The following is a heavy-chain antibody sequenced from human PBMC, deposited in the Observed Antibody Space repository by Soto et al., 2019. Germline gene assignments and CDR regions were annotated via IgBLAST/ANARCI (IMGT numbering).Heavy chain of an antibody. Sequence: GGSLRLSCAASGFTFSSYAMHWVRQAPGKGLEWVAVISYDGSNKYYADSVKGRFTISRDNSKNTLYLQMNSLRAEDTAVYYCARGDRSIYSYGYYYYGMDVWGQGTTVTVSS. V-gene: IGHV3-30-3*01. CDR1: GFTFSSYA. D-gene: IGHD5-18*01. CDR3: ARGDRSIYSYGYYYYGMDV. J-gene: IGHJ6*02. CDR2: ISYDGSNK.